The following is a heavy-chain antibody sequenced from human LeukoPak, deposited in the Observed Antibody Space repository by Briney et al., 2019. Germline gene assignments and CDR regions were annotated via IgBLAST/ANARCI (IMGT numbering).Heavy chain of an antibody. CDR1: GFTFTTYS. Sequence: GGSLRLSCAASGFTFTTYSLTWVRQAPGKGLEWVSAISNSGGSTHYADSVKGRFTISRDNSKSTLYLQMSSLRAEDTAVYYCAKIGFPTTVLTPGTVWWGQGTLVTVSS. CDR2: ISNSGGST. V-gene: IGHV3-23*01. D-gene: IGHD4-23*01. J-gene: IGHJ4*02. CDR3: AKIGFPTTVLTPGTVW.